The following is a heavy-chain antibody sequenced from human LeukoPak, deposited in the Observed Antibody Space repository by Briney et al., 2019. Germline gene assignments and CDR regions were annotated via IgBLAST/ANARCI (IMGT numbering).Heavy chain of an antibody. J-gene: IGHJ6*02. CDR1: GFTFSSYA. CDR2: IWYDGSNK. D-gene: IGHD6-13*01. Sequence: PGGSLRLSCEASGFTFSSYAMSWVRQAPGKGLEWVAVIWYDGSNKYYADSVKGRFTISRDNSKNTLYLQMNSLRAEDTAVYYCARGGLAAAGTYYYYGMDVWGQGTTVTVSS. V-gene: IGHV3-33*08. CDR3: ARGGLAAAGTYYYYGMDV.